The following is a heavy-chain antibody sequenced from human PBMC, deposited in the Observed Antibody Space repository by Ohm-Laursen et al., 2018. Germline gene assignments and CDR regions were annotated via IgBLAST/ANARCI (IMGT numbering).Heavy chain of an antibody. CDR3: ASNYYDSSGYQYYFDY. CDR1: GGTFSSYA. V-gene: IGHV1-69*06. CDR2: IIPIFGTA. Sequence: SSVKVSCKASGGTFSSYAISWVRQAPGQGLEWMGGIIPIFGTANYAQKFQGRVTITADKSTSTAYMELSSLRSEDTAVYYCASNYYDSSGYQYYFDYWGRGTLVTVSS. D-gene: IGHD3-22*01. J-gene: IGHJ4*02.